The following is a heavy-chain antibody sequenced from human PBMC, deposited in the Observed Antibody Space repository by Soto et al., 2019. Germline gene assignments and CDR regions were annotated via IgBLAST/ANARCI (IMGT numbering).Heavy chain of an antibody. CDR3: ARATNYYYAMDV. J-gene: IGHJ6*02. CDR2: ISYDGSDR. CDR1: GFTFISYG. Sequence: QVQLVESGGGVVQPGRSLRLSCAASGFTFISYGMHWVRQAPGKGLQWVAFISYDGSDRYYEDSVKGRFTISRGNSKNTLYLQINILKTEDTAVYYCARATNYYYAMDVWGQGSTVTVSS. V-gene: IGHV3-33*05.